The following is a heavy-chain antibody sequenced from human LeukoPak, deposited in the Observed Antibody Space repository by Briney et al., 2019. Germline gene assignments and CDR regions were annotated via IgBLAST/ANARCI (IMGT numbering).Heavy chain of an antibody. Sequence: SETLSLTCTVSGGSISSGSYYWSWIRQPAGKGLEWIGRIYTSGSTNYNPSLKSRVTISVDTSKNQFSLKLSSVTAADTAVYYCASAHYYGSDPYYFDYWGQGTLVTVSS. V-gene: IGHV4-61*02. D-gene: IGHD3-10*01. CDR3: ASAHYYGSDPYYFDY. CDR2: IYTSGST. CDR1: GGSISSGSYY. J-gene: IGHJ4*02.